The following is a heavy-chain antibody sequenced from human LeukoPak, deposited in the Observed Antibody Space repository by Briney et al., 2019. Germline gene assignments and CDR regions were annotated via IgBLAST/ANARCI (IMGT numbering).Heavy chain of an antibody. V-gene: IGHV4-34*01. Sequence: SETLSLTCAVYGGSFSGYYWSWIRQPPGKGLEWIGEINHSGSTNYNPPLKSRVTISVDTSKNQFSLKLSSVTAADTAVYYCARSYYYGSGSYFLGYWGQGTLVTVSS. CDR3: ARSYYYGSGSYFLGY. J-gene: IGHJ4*02. CDR2: INHSGST. D-gene: IGHD3-10*01. CDR1: GGSFSGYY.